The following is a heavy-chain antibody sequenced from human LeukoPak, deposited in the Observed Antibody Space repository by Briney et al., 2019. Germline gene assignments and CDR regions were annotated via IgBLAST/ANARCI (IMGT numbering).Heavy chain of an antibody. V-gene: IGHV3-23*01. J-gene: IGHJ4*02. CDR3: AKTSGDGYAPITFDY. CDR2: ISGSASVI. Sequence: GGSLRLSCEASGFTFRNHAMSWVRQAPGKGLEWVSAISGSASVIYYADSVRGRFTISRGNSKNTLFLQMNSLRAEDTAVYYCAKTSGDGYAPITFDYWGQGTLVTVSS. D-gene: IGHD2-15*01. CDR1: GFTFRNHA.